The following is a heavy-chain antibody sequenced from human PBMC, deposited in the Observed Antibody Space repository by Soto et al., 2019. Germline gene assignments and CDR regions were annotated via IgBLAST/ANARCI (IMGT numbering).Heavy chain of an antibody. CDR1: GFTVIRDY. D-gene: IGHD3-3*01. V-gene: IGHV3-53*02. Sequence: EEQLVETGGGLIQPGGSLRLSCAVSGFTVIRDYMNWVRQAPGKGLEWVSVIYSGGTTYHADSVKGRFTISRDNSGNTLFLQMNSLRAEDTAMYYFARSTEWNAFELWGQGTMVTVSS. CDR2: IYSGGTT. J-gene: IGHJ3*01. CDR3: ARSTEWNAFEL.